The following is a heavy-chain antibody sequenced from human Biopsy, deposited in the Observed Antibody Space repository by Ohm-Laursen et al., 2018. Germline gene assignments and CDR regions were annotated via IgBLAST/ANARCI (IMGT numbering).Heavy chain of an antibody. Sequence: SETLSLTCTVSGDSVRSGSFYWTWIRQPPGQGLEYIGYIYDRGSTANYNPSLESRVTMSVDMPKNQFYLKLYSVTAADTAVYYCARGRRTSGWPYFDNWGQGALVIVSP. J-gene: IGHJ4*02. CDR2: IYDRGSTA. CDR3: ARGRRTSGWPYFDN. D-gene: IGHD6-19*01. CDR1: GDSVRSGSFY. V-gene: IGHV4-61*01.